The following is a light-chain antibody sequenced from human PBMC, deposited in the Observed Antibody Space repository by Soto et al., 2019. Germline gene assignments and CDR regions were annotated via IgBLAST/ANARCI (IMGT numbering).Light chain of an antibody. CDR3: LLSYSGPVV. CDR1: TGAVTSGHY. Sequence: QTVVTQEPSLTVSPGGTVTLTCGYSTGAVTSGHYPYWFQQKPGQAPRTLIYDTSNTHSWTPARFSGSLLVGKAALTLSGAQPEYEAEYYCLLSYSGPVVFGGGTKLTVL. CDR2: DTS. J-gene: IGLJ2*01. V-gene: IGLV7-46*01.